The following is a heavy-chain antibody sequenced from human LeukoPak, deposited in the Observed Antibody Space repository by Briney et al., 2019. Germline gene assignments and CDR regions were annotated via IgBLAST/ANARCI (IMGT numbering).Heavy chain of an antibody. J-gene: IGHJ4*02. CDR2: IYYSGST. CDR1: GGSISSSSYY. Sequence: SETLSLTCTVSGGSISSSSYYWSWIRQPPGKGLEWIGSIYYSGSTYYNPSLQSRVTISVDTSKNLLSLKLSSVPAADTAVDYCAWSGSPYYFDYWGQGTLVTLSS. D-gene: IGHD3-3*01. V-gene: IGHV4-39*01. CDR3: AWSGSPYYFDY.